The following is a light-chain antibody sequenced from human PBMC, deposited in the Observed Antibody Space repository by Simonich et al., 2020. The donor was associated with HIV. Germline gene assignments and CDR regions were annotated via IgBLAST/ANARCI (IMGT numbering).Light chain of an antibody. CDR1: QSVLYSSNNKNY. CDR2: WAS. CDR3: QQYYSTPLT. Sequence: DIVMTQSPDSLAVSLGERATINCKSSQSVLYSSNNKNYLPWSQQKPGQPPKLLIYWASTRESGVPDRFSGSGSGTDFTLTISSLQAEDVAVYYCQQYYSTPLTFGGGTKVEIK. J-gene: IGKJ4*01. V-gene: IGKV4-1*01.